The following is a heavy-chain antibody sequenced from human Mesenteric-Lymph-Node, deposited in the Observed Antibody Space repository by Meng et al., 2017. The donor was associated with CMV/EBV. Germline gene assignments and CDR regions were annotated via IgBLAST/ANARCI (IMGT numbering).Heavy chain of an antibody. J-gene: IGHJ6*02. Sequence: GESLKISCAASGFTFSSYSMNWVRQAPGKGLEWVSSISSSSSYIYYADSVKGRFTISRDNAENSMYLQMDSLRAEDTALYYCARDRVGSGYYGMDVWGLGTTVTVSS. V-gene: IGHV3-21*01. CDR1: GFTFSSYS. D-gene: IGHD2-15*01. CDR3: ARDRVGSGYYGMDV. CDR2: ISSSSSYI.